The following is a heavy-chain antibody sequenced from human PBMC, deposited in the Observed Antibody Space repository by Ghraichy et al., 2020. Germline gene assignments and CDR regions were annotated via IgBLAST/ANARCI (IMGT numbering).Heavy chain of an antibody. Sequence: LTCAVYGGSFSGYYWSWIRQPPGKGLEWIGEINHSGSTNYNPSLKSRVTISVDTSKNQFSLKLSSVTAADTAVYYCAREGRERVGPLNWFDPWGQGTLVTVSS. CDR3: AREGRERVGPLNWFDP. CDR2: INHSGST. V-gene: IGHV4-34*01. CDR1: GGSFSGYY. J-gene: IGHJ5*02. D-gene: IGHD1-1*01.